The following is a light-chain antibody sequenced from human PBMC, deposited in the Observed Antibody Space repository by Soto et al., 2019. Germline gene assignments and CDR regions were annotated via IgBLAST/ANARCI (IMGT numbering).Light chain of an antibody. Sequence: QSVLTQPPSASGTPGQRVTISCSGSSSNIGGNTVRWYQHLPGTAPRLLIYNNIQRPSGVPDRFSGSKSGTSASVAISGLQSEDEADYYCAVWDDSLDGHAVFGGGTQLTVL. CDR2: NNI. CDR1: SSNIGGNT. J-gene: IGLJ7*01. V-gene: IGLV1-44*01. CDR3: AVWDDSLDGHAV.